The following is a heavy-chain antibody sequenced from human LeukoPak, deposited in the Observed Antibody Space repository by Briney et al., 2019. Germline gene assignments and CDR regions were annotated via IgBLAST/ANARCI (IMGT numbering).Heavy chain of an antibody. D-gene: IGHD3-10*01. J-gene: IGHJ4*02. V-gene: IGHV4-59*01. CDR2: IYYSGST. Sequence: SETLSLTCTVSGGSISSYYWSWIRQPPGKGLEWIGYIYYSGSTNYNPSLKSRVTISVDTSKNQFSLKLSSVTAADTAVYYCARRSPDYYGSGSYYIFAYWGQGTLVTVSS. CDR1: GGSISSYY. CDR3: ARRSPDYYGSGSYYIFAY.